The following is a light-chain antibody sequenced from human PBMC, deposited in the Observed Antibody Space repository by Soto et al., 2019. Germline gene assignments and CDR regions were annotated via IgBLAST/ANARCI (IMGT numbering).Light chain of an antibody. J-gene: IGKJ1*01. V-gene: IGKV3-11*01. CDR2: DAS. CDR3: QQRSNWPPWT. Sequence: EIVLTQSPATLSLSPGERATLSCRASQSVSSYLAWYQQKLGQAPRLLXYDASNRATGIPDRFSGSGSGTDFTLTISRLEPEDFAVYYCQQRSNWPPWTFGQGTKVDIK. CDR1: QSVSSY.